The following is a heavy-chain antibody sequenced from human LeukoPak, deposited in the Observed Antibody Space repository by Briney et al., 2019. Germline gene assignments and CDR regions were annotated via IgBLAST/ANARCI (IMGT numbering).Heavy chain of an antibody. CDR2: IIPILGIA. V-gene: IGHV1-69*04. J-gene: IGHJ4*02. CDR3: ASLPDIVVVPAATGLFDY. D-gene: IGHD2-2*01. Sequence: GASVKVSCKASGGTFSSYAIRWVRPAPGQGLEWMGRIIPILGIANYAQKFQGRVTITADKSTSTAYMELSSLRSEDTAVYYCASLPDIVVVPAATGLFDYWGQGTLVTVSS. CDR1: GGTFSSYA.